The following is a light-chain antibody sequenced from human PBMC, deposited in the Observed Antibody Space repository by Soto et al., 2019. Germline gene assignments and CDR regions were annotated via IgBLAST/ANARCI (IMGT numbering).Light chain of an antibody. CDR3: QQFSSYPLT. V-gene: IGKV3-20*01. Sequence: EIVLTQSPGTLSLFPGERATVSCTASQSLNFNFLGWYQKKSGQAPRLLIYAASSRATGIPDRFSGGGSGTDFTLTISRLEPEDFAVYYCQQFSSYPLTFGGGTKVDIK. J-gene: IGKJ4*01. CDR2: AAS. CDR1: QSLNFNF.